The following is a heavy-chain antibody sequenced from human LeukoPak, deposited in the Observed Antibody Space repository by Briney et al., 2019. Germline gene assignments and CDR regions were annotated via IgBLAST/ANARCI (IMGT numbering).Heavy chain of an antibody. J-gene: IGHJ4*02. CDR1: GFTFSGSS. Sequence: GGSLRLSCAASGFTFSGSSMHWVRQASGKGLEWVGRIRSKANSYATAYAASVKGRFTISIDDSKNTAYLQMNSLKTEDTAVYYCTRLDSSGWYDYWGQGTLVTVPS. CDR3: TRLDSSGWYDY. D-gene: IGHD6-19*01. V-gene: IGHV3-73*01. CDR2: IRSKANSYAT.